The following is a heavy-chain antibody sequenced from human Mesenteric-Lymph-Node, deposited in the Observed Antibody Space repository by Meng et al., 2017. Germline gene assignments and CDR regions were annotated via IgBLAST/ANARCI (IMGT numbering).Heavy chain of an antibody. CDR3: SARRGYGYGIDY. D-gene: IGHD5-18*01. V-gene: IGHV3-48*03. Sequence: GESLKISCAASGFTFSTFELLWVRQTPGKGLEWVSWLSAGVGSIHYADSVKGRFTSSRDNAMNSLYLQMDSLRAEDTAVYYCSARRGYGYGIDYWGQGTLVTVSS. CDR1: GFTFSTFE. CDR2: LSAGVGSI. J-gene: IGHJ4*02.